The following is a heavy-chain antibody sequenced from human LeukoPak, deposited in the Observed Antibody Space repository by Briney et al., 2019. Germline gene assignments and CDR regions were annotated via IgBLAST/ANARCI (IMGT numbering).Heavy chain of an antibody. V-gene: IGHV4-4*07. D-gene: IGHD1-26*01. Sequence: PSETLSLTCTVSGGSISSYYWSWIRQPAGKGLEWIGRIYTSGSTNYNPSLRSRVTMSVDTSKNQFSLKLSSVTAADTAVYYCARDRGVRGGSYGTWFDPWGQGTLVTVSS. J-gene: IGHJ5*02. CDR1: GGSISSYY. CDR3: ARDRGVRGGSYGTWFDP. CDR2: IYTSGST.